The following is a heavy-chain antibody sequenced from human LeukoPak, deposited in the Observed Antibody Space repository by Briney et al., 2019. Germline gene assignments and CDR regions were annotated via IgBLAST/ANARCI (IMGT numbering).Heavy chain of an antibody. D-gene: IGHD2-15*01. J-gene: IGHJ4*02. CDR2: IYHSGST. CDR1: GGSLSSSNW. Sequence: SGTLSLTCAGSGGSLSSSNWWSGVRQPPGKGGEGMGEIYHSGSTNYNPSLKTRVTISVDKSKNQFPLKLSSVTAADTAVYYCARYMQRSPYFDYWGQGPLVTVSS. CDR3: ARYMQRSPYFDY. V-gene: IGHV4-4*02.